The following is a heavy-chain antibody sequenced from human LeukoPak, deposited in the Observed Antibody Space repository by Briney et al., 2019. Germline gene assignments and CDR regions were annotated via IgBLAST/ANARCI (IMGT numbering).Heavy chain of an antibody. J-gene: IGHJ4*02. V-gene: IGHV4-30-2*01. CDR2: IYHGGST. CDR3: ARAPGYYGSGSPYFDY. D-gene: IGHD3-10*01. Sequence: SETLSLTCTVSGDAISSDRYHWSWIRQPPGKGLEWIGYIYHGGSTYYNPSLKSRVTISVDRSKNQFSLKLSSVTAADTAVYYCARAPGYYGSGSPYFDYWGQGTLVTVSS. CDR1: GDAISSDRYH.